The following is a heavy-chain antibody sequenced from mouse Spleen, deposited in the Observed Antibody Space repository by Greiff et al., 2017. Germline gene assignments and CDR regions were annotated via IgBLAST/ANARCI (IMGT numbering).Heavy chain of an antibody. J-gene: IGHJ2*03. Sequence: VQLQQSGPELVRPGASVKMSCKAAGFTFTTYGMHWVKQRPGQGLEWIGMIDPSNSETSLNQKFKDKATLNEDKSSNTVYMQLSSLTSEDSAVXYCARRTDYFDSWGQGTSLTVSS. CDR3: ARRTDYFDS. CDR2: IDPSNSET. CDR1: GFTFTTYG. D-gene: IGHD4-1*01. V-gene: IGHV1S127*01.